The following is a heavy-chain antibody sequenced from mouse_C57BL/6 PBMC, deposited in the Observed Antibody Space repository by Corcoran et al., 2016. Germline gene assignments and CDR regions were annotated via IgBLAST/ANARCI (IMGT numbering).Heavy chain of an antibody. Sequence: DVQLQESGPGLVKPSQSLSLTCSVTGYSITSGYYWNWIRQFPGNKLEWMGYISYDGSNNYNPSLKNRISITRDTSKNQFFLKLNSVTTEDTATYYCAREGGYDYDEYYYAMDYWGQGTSVTVSS. CDR2: ISYDGSN. J-gene: IGHJ4*01. CDR3: AREGGYDYDEYYYAMDY. CDR1: GYSITSGYY. D-gene: IGHD2-4*01. V-gene: IGHV3-6*01.